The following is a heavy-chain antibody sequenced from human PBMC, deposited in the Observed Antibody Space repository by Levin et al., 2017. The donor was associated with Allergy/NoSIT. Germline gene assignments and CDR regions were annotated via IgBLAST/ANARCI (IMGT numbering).Heavy chain of an antibody. CDR3: ARARGVGSSLAGWFDP. V-gene: IGHV3-7*01. CDR2: IKQDGSEK. D-gene: IGHD6-6*01. CDR1: GFTFSSYW. Sequence: RSSETLSLTCAASGFTFSSYWMSWVRQPPGKGLEWVANIKQDGSEKYYVDSVKGRFTISRDNAKNSLFLQMNSLRAEDTALYYCARARGVGSSLAGWFDPWGQGTLVTVSS. J-gene: IGHJ5*02.